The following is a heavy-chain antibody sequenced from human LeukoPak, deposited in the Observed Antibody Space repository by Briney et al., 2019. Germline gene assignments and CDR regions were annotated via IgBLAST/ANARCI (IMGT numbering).Heavy chain of an antibody. CDR3: AKGTKWLRPLYYYYGMDV. V-gene: IGHV3-23*01. Sequence: PGGSLRLSCAASGFTFSSYAMSWVRQAPGKGLEWVSAISGSGGSTYYADSVKGRFTISRDNSKNTLYLQMNSLRAEDTAVYYCAKGTKWLRPLYYYYGMDVWGQGTTVTVSS. CDR2: ISGSGGST. D-gene: IGHD5-12*01. CDR1: GFTFSSYA. J-gene: IGHJ6*02.